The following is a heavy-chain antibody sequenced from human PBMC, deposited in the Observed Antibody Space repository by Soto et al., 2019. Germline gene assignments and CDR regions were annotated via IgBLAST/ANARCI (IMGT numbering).Heavy chain of an antibody. V-gene: IGHV4-59*01. D-gene: IGHD1-26*01. Sequence: QVQLQESGPGLVKPSETLSLTCTLSGASISSFYWSWLRQAPGKGLEWIGHIYYSGSTNYNPSLKSRVTMSVDTSKSQFFLNLSCVTAADTAVYYCARGGRPQNFDYWGQGTVVTVSS. CDR2: IYYSGST. CDR1: GASISSFY. J-gene: IGHJ4*02. CDR3: ARGGRPQNFDY.